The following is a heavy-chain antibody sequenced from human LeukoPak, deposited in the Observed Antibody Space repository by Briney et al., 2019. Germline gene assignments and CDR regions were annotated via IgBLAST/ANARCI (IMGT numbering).Heavy chain of an antibody. CDR1: GFTFSSYW. Sequence: GGSLRLSCAASGFTFSSYWMSWVRQAPGKGLEWVANIKQDGSEKYYVDSMKGRFTISRDNAKNSLYLQMNSLRAEDTAVYYCAREVVVGASRWPFGFDYWGQGTLVTVSS. CDR3: AREVVVGASRWPFGFDY. J-gene: IGHJ4*02. D-gene: IGHD1-26*01. CDR2: IKQDGSEK. V-gene: IGHV3-7*01.